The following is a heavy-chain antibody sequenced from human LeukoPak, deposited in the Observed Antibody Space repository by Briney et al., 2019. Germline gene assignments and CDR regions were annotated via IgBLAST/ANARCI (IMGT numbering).Heavy chain of an antibody. V-gene: IGHV5-51*01. CDR1: GYSFTSYW. CDR2: IYPGDSDT. CDR3: ARQRCSSTSCYSGDY. Sequence: ESLKISCKGSGYSFTSYWIGWVRQMPGKGLEWMGIIYPGDSDTRYSPSFQGQVTISADKSISTAYLQWSSLKASDTAMYYCARQRCSSTSCYSGDYWGQGTLVTVSS. D-gene: IGHD2-2*01. J-gene: IGHJ4*02.